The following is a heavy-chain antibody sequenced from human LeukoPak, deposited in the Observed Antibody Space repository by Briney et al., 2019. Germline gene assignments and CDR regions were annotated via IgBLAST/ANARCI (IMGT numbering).Heavy chain of an antibody. Sequence: PSQTLSLTCTVSGGSISSGGYYWSWIRQHPGKGLEWLGYIYYSGSTYYNPSLKSRVTISVDTSKNQFSLKLSSVTAADTAVYYCAREVPAAPPHFDYWGQGTLVTVSS. CDR3: AREVPAAPPHFDY. D-gene: IGHD2-2*01. J-gene: IGHJ4*02. CDR1: GGSISSGGYY. V-gene: IGHV4-31*03. CDR2: IYYSGST.